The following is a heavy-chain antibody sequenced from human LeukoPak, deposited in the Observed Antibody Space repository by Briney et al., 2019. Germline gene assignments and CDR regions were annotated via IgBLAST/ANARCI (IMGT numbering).Heavy chain of an antibody. V-gene: IGHV4-61*10. CDR2: IYYSGST. CDR3: ARAGGGYYDSSGSDAFDI. CDR1: GGSISSGSYY. Sequence: SETLSLTCTVSGGSISSGSYYWSWIRQPAGKGLEWIGRIYYSGSTNYNPSLKSRVTISVDTSKNQFSLKLSSVTAADTAVYYCARAGGGYYDSSGSDAFDIWGQGTMVTVSS. D-gene: IGHD3-22*01. J-gene: IGHJ3*02.